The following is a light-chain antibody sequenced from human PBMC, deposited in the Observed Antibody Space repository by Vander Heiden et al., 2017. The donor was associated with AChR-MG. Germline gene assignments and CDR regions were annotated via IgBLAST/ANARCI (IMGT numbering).Light chain of an antibody. J-gene: IGLJ2*01. V-gene: IGLV3-1*01. CDR3: QTYDSVSVV. Sequence: SYELTQPPSVSVSPGQTATITCSGDKLGDKFTCWYQQRPGQSPVLVIYQDNKRPSGIPERFSASNSGNTATLTISGTQPLDEADYYCQTYDSVSVVFGGGTRLTVL. CDR2: QDN. CDR1: KLGDKF.